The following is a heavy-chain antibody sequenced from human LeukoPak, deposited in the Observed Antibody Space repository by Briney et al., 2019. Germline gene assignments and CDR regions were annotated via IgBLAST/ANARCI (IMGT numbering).Heavy chain of an antibody. CDR1: GFTFSTYW. Sequence: GGSLRLSCAASGFTFSTYWMSWVRQAPGKGLEWVGNIKQDGNEKYYVDSVKGRFTISRDNAKNSLYLQMNSLRAEDTAMYYCARDSAGNDYWGQGTLVAVSS. V-gene: IGHV3-7*01. CDR2: IKQDGNEK. CDR3: ARDSAGNDY. J-gene: IGHJ4*02. D-gene: IGHD6-13*01.